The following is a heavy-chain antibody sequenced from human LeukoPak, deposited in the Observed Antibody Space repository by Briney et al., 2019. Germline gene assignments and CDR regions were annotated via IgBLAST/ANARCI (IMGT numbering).Heavy chain of an antibody. CDR3: AKGCGNGGSCYILDY. CDR1: GFTFSNYG. V-gene: IGHV3-30*18. CDR2: VSDDGGST. D-gene: IGHD2-15*01. Sequence: PGGSLRLSCAASGFTFSNYGIHWVRQAPGKGLEWVAVVSDDGGSTHYADSVKGRFTISRDNSKSTLYLQMNSLRVEDTALYYCAKGCGNGGSCYILDYWGQGTLVTVSS. J-gene: IGHJ4*02.